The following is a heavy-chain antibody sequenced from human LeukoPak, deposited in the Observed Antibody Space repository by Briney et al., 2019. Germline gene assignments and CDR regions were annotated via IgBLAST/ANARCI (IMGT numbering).Heavy chain of an antibody. J-gene: IGHJ6*02. CDR1: GFAFSSYS. CDR2: ITPSSSSI. Sequence: GGSLRLSCAASGFAFSSYSMNWVRQAPGKGLEWVPYITPSSSSIYYADSVKGRFTISRDNSKNTVDVQMNSLRAEDTAVYYCARDISEGGMDVWGQGTTVIVSS. V-gene: IGHV3-48*01. CDR3: ARDISEGGMDV.